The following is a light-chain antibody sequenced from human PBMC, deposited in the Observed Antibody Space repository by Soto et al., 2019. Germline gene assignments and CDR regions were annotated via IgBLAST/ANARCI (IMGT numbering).Light chain of an antibody. V-gene: IGLV2-23*01. J-gene: IGLJ2*01. Sequence: QSALTQPASVSGSPGQSITISCTGTSSDVGGYNLVSWYQQYPGKAPKLMIYEGSKRPSGISNRFFGAKSGNTASLTISGLQAEDEGDYYCCSYAGNRNSVVFGGGTKVTVL. CDR3: CSYAGNRNSVV. CDR1: SSDVGGYNL. CDR2: EGS.